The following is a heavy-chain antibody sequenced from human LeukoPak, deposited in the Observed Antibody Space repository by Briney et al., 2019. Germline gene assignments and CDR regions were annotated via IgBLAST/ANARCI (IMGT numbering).Heavy chain of an antibody. CDR1: GFTFSSYE. D-gene: IGHD6-19*01. CDR2: ISSSGSTI. J-gene: IGHJ3*02. Sequence: PGGSLRLSCAASGFTFSSYEMNWVRQAPGKGLEWVSYISSSGSTIYYADSVKGRFTISRDNAKNSLYLQMNSLRAEDTAVYYCARESVEGSGWFDAFDIWGQGTMVTVSS. V-gene: IGHV3-48*03. CDR3: ARESVEGSGWFDAFDI.